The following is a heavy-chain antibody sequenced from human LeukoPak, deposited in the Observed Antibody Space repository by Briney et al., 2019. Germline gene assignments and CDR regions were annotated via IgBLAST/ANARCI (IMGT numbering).Heavy chain of an antibody. V-gene: IGHV3-15*01. CDR1: GFTFSNAW. CDR2: IKSNSDGGTT. CDR3: IGSGNYYRVFDY. J-gene: IGHJ4*02. Sequence: GGSLRLSCAASGFTFSNAWVTWVRQAPGKGLEWLGRIKSNSDGGTTDYAAPVKGRFTISRDDSNTTLYLQMNSLKTEDTAVYYCIGSGNYYRVFDYWGQGTLVTVSS. D-gene: IGHD3-10*01.